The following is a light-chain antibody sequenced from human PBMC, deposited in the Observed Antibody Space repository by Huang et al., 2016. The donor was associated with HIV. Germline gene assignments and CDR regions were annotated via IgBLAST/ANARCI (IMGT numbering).Light chain of an antibody. CDR1: QRITSS. V-gene: IGKV3-11*01. CDR3: QQRLNSIT. Sequence: IVLTQSPATLSLSPGERATLSCRASQRITSSLAWYQQKPGPPPRLLIYEASNMATSIPARFSCSWSGTDFTLTISRRGPEDFAVYYCQQRLNSITFGQGTRLEIK. CDR2: EAS. J-gene: IGKJ5*01.